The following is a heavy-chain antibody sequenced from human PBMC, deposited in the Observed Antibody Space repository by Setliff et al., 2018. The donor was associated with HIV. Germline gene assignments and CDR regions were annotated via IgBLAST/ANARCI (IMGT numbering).Heavy chain of an antibody. CDR2: INTNTGNP. CDR1: GYTFTTYN. J-gene: IGHJ5*02. Sequence: ASVKVSCKASGYTFTTYNITWVRQAPGQGLEWMGCINTNTGNPTYAQGFTGRFVFSLDTSVSTAYLQISSLKAEDTAVYYCARAPYCTNGVCPRYNWFDPWGQGTLVTVSS. CDR3: ARAPYCTNGVCPRYNWFDP. D-gene: IGHD2-8*01. V-gene: IGHV7-4-1*02.